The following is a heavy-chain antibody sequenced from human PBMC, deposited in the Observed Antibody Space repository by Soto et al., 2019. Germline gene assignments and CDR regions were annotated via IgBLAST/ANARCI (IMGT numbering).Heavy chain of an antibody. CDR2: IYYSGST. Sequence: ASETLSLTCTVSGGSISSSSYYWGWIRQPPGKGLEWIGSIYYSGSTYYNPSLKSRVTISVGTSKNQFSLKLSSVTAADTAVYYCASPYYYDSSGYYYFDYWGQGTLVTVSS. J-gene: IGHJ4*02. V-gene: IGHV4-39*01. CDR3: ASPYYYDSSGYYYFDY. CDR1: GGSISSSSYY. D-gene: IGHD3-22*01.